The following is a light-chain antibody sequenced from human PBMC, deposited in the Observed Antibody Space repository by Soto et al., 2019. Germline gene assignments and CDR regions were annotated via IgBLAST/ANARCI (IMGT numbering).Light chain of an antibody. CDR1: QGISSY. CDR3: QQRNSYPVT. V-gene: IGKV1-9*01. Sequence: DIQLTQSPSFLSASVGDRVTITCRASQGISSYLAWYQQKPGKAPKLLIHTASTLQSGVPSRFSGSGSGTEFTLTINSLQPEDFATYYCQQRNSYPVTFGQGTRLDIK. CDR2: TAS. J-gene: IGKJ5*01.